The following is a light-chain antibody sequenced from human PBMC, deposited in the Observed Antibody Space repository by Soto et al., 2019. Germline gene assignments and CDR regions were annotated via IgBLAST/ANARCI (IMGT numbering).Light chain of an antibody. J-gene: IGLJ1*01. CDR3: RSYDGSLSYV. Sequence: QSVLTQPPSASGAPGQTVTISCTGSSCNIGAGYDVHWYQQYPGTSPKLIIYGNSNRPSGVPDRFSGSKSGNSASLAITGLQAEDEADYYCRSYDGSLSYVFGTGTKLTVL. V-gene: IGLV1-40*01. CDR1: SCNIGAGYD. CDR2: GNS.